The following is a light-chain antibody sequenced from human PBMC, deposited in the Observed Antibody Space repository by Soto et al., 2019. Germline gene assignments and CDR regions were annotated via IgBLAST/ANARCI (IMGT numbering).Light chain of an antibody. CDR1: QSVSGW. CDR2: SAS. CDR3: QQYERYPLT. V-gene: IGKV1-5*03. Sequence: DIPMTQSPSTLSASVGDRVIITCRASQSVSGWLAWYRQKPGKAPELLIYSASTLETGVPSRFSGSGSGTDFTLTVSSLQREDFATYYCQQYERYPLTFGGGTKVEIK. J-gene: IGKJ4*01.